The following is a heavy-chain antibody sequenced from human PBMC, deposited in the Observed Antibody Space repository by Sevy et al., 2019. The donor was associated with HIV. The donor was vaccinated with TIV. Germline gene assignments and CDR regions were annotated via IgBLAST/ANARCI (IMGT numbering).Heavy chain of an antibody. V-gene: IGHV3-74*01. CDR1: GFTFSSYW. CDR3: ARGVAATGPFDY. D-gene: IGHD6-13*01. J-gene: IGHJ4*02. CDR2: INSDGTST. Sequence: GSLRLSCAASGFTFSSYWMHWVRRAPGKGLVWVSRINSDGTSTSYADSVKGRFTISRDNAKNTLYLQMNSLRTEDTAVYYCARGVAATGPFDYWGQGTLVTVSS.